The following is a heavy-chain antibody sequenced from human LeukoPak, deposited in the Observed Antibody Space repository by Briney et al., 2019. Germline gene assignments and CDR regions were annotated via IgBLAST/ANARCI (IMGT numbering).Heavy chain of an antibody. Sequence: PSETLSLTSTVSGGSISSSYWSWIRKPPGKGLEWSGYIYYSRSTNYNPSLKSRVTISVDTSKNQFALKLSSVTAADTAVYYCARVTHYYNFDYWGQGTLVTVSS. CDR1: GGSISSSY. CDR2: IYYSRST. V-gene: IGHV4-59*01. J-gene: IGHJ4*02. CDR3: ARVTHYYNFDY. D-gene: IGHD1-26*01.